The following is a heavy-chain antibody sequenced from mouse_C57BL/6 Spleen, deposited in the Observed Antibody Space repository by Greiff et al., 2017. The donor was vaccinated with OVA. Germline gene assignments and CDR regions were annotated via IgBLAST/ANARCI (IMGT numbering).Heavy chain of an antibody. CDR2: IYPGDGDT. V-gene: IGHV1-82*01. D-gene: IGHD1-1*01. J-gene: IGHJ2*01. CDR1: GYAFSSSW. CDR3: ARQYYGRNYFDY. Sequence: VQLQQSGPELVKPGASVTISCKASGYAFSSSWMNWVKQRPGKGLEWIGRIYPGDGDTNYNGKFKGKATLTADKSSSTAYMQLSSLTSEDSAVYFCARQYYGRNYFDYWGQGTTLTVSS.